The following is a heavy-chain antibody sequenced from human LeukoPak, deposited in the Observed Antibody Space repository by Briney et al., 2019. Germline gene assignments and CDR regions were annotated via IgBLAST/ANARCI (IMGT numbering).Heavy chain of an antibody. D-gene: IGHD4-17*01. V-gene: IGHV3-21*01. Sequence: PGGSLRLSCAASGFSFSTYTMNWVRQAPGQGLEWASSISYSGSNTHYADSVKGRFTISRDNAKNSLFLQMNSLRADDAAVYYCVNGDYREAWGQGNLVTVSS. CDR2: ISYSGSNT. J-gene: IGHJ5*02. CDR3: VNGDYREA. CDR1: GFSFSTYT.